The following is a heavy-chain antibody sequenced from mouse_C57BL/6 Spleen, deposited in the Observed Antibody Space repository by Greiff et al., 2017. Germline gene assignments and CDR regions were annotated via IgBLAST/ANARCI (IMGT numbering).Heavy chain of an antibody. D-gene: IGHD2-12*01. V-gene: IGHV1-82*01. CDR3: AYYSYYYAMDY. Sequence: QVQLQQSGPELVKPGASVKISCKASGYAFSSSWMDWVKQRPGKGLEWIGRIYPGDGETNYNGKFKGKATLTADKSSSTAYMQISSLTSEYSAVYFCAYYSYYYAMDYWGQGTSVTVSS. CDR2: IYPGDGET. J-gene: IGHJ4*01. CDR1: GYAFSSSW.